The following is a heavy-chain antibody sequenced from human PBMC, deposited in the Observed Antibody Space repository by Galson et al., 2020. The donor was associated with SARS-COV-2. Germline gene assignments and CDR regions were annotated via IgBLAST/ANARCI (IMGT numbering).Heavy chain of an antibody. D-gene: IGHD3-22*01. J-gene: IGHJ4*02. Sequence: GESLKISCAASGFTFSSYAINWLRQAPGKGLEWVSGISGSGSATYYAGSGKGRFTISRDNSQNTLYLQMNGLRAEDTAIYYCAKRHRDSSGFDYWGQGARVTVSS. CDR2: ISGSGSAT. CDR1: GFTFSSYA. V-gene: IGHV3-23*01. CDR3: AKRHRDSSGFDY.